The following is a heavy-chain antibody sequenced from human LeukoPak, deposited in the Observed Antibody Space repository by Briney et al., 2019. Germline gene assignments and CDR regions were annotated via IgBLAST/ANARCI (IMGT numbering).Heavy chain of an antibody. CDR2: IYPGDSDT. J-gene: IGHJ2*01. D-gene: IGHD2-15*01. V-gene: IGHV5-51*01. CDR1: GYSFTNYW. CDR3: ARRGRGDCNAGNCPHWYFAL. Sequence: GESLKISCKGSGYSFTNYWIGWVRQMPGKGLEWMGIIYPGDSDTRYSPSFQGQVTISADKSINTAYLQWSSLKASDTAMYYCARRGRGDCNAGNCPHWYFALWGRGTLVTVSS.